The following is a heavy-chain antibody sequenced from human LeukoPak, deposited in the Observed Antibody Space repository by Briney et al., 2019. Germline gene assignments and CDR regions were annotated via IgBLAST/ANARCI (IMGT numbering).Heavy chain of an antibody. V-gene: IGHV4-59*01. CDR3: ARVQDEFMITFGGAAFDI. CDR1: GGSISSYY. CDR2: IYYSGRT. D-gene: IGHD3-16*01. Sequence: SETLSLTCTVSGGSISSYYWSWIRQPPGKGLEWVGYIYYSGRTNYNTSHKSRVTISVDTSKNQFSLKLSSVTAADTAVYCCARVQDEFMITFGGAAFDIWGQGTMVTVSS. J-gene: IGHJ3*02.